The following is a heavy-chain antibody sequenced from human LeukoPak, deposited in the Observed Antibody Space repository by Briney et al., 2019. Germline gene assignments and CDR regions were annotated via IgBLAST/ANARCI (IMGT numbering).Heavy chain of an antibody. V-gene: IGHV3-21*01. D-gene: IGHD6-19*01. CDR2: ISGGSSFT. CDR3: ARDLGYSSGPNY. Sequence: GRSLRLSCAASGFKFRSYGMHWVRQAPGKGLEWVSYISGGSSFTYYVDSVKGRFTISRDNAKNSLYLQMNSLRAEDTAVYYCARDLGYSSGPNYWGQGTRVTVSS. CDR1: GFKFRSYG. J-gene: IGHJ4*02.